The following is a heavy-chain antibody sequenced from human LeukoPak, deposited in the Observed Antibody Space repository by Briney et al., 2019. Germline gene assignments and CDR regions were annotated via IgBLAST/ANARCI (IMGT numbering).Heavy chain of an antibody. CDR1: RGTFDSYG. D-gene: IGHD3-22*01. Sequence: ASVKVSCKAPRGTFDSYGISWVRQAPGQGLEWMGGVMAIFGRIKYGQKIQGRATITTDASTTTAYMELRSPTSEDTGVYYCARGELGDRSGFSFFDYWGQGTLVTVSS. J-gene: IGHJ4*02. CDR2: VMAIFGRI. V-gene: IGHV1-69*05. CDR3: ARGELGDRSGFSFFDY.